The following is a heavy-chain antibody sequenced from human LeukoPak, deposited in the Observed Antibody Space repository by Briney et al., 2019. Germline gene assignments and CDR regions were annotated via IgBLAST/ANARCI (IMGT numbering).Heavy chain of an antibody. J-gene: IGHJ3*02. V-gene: IGHV3-74*01. CDR2: INSDGSST. CDR3: VRVAAFDI. Sequence: PGGSLRLSCAASGFTFSSYWMHWVRQAPGKGQVWVSRINSDGSSTSYADSVKGRFTISRDNAKNTLYLQMNSLRAEDTAVYYCVRVAAFDIWGQGTMVTVSS. CDR1: GFTFSSYW.